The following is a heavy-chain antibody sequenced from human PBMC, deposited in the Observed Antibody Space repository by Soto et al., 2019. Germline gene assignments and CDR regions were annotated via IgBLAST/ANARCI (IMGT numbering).Heavy chain of an antibody. CDR3: ASLRAPGIAVAGRYYFDY. CDR1: GGSISSSVYY. J-gene: IGHJ4*02. CDR2: IYYTGST. D-gene: IGHD6-19*01. Sequence: PSETLSLTCTVSGGSISSSVYYWSWIRQHPGRGLEWIGYIYYTGSTNYNPSLKSRVTISVDTSKNQFSLRLTSVTAADTAVYYCASLRAPGIAVAGRYYFDYWGQGTLVTVSS. V-gene: IGHV4-31*03.